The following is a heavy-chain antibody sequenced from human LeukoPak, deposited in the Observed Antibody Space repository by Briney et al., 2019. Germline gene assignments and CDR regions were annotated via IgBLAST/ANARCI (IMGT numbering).Heavy chain of an antibody. J-gene: IGHJ4*02. CDR2: IYFSGST. CDR3: ASRATTWGFFDS. CDR1: GGSISSSSYY. Sequence: SETLSLTCTVSGGSISSSSYYWGWIRQHPGKGLELIGSIYFSGSTAYSPSLKSRVNISVDTSKNQFSLKLSSVTAADTAVYFCASRATTWGFFDSWGQGTLVTVSS. D-gene: IGHD4-17*01. V-gene: IGHV4-39*01.